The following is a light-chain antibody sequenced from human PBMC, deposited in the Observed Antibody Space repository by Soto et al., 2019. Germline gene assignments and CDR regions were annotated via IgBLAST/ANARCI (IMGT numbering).Light chain of an antibody. CDR3: CSYAGGNTFV. CDR2: EVN. Sequence: QSALTQPASVSGSPGQSITISCTGTSTDVEGYDLVSWYQEQPGRAPRLLIFEVNKRPSGVSNRFSGSKSGNTASLTISGLQAEDDGDYFCCSYAGGNTFVFGGGTQLTVL. J-gene: IGLJ7*01. V-gene: IGLV2-23*02. CDR1: STDVEGYDL.